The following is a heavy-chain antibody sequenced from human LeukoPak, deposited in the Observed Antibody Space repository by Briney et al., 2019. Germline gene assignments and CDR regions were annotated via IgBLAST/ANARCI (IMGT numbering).Heavy chain of an antibody. V-gene: IGHV5-51*01. D-gene: IGHD6-19*01. CDR3: ARRSIAVADAIEVDWFDP. J-gene: IGHJ5*02. CDR1: GYPFTTYW. CDR2: IYPTDSDT. Sequence: PGESLKISCKLSGYPFTTYWIGWVRQMPGKGLEWMGVIYPTDSDTRYSPSFQGQVTISADKSISTAYLQWSSLKASDTAMYYCARRSIAVADAIEVDWFDPWGQGTLVTVSS.